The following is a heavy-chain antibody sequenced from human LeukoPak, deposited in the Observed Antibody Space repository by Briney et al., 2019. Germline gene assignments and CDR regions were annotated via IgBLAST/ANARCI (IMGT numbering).Heavy chain of an antibody. CDR3: ARGDDFSGDH. J-gene: IGHJ4*02. D-gene: IGHD1-1*01. V-gene: IGHV3-7*04. Sequence: PGGSLRLSCATYAFTFSNLWMSWVRQAPGRGLEWVANIHPEGNEKYHVESVKGRFTISRDNARNLLFLQMNGLRVEDTAVYYCARGDDFSGDHWGQGTLVTVSS. CDR2: IHPEGNEK. CDR1: AFTFSNLW.